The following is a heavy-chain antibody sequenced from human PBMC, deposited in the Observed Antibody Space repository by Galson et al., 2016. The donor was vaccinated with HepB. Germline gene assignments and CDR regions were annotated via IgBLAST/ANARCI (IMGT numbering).Heavy chain of an antibody. J-gene: IGHJ4*02. CDR3: ARGRLGELSSYYFDY. CDR1: GFIFSSYG. V-gene: IGHV3-33*01. Sequence: SLRLSCAASGFIFSSYGMHWVRQAPGKGLEWVAVIWYDGSNKYYADSVKGRFTISRDNSKNTLYMQMNSLRAEDTAVYYCARGRLGELSSYYFDYWGQGTLVIVSS. CDR2: IWYDGSNK. D-gene: IGHD3-16*02.